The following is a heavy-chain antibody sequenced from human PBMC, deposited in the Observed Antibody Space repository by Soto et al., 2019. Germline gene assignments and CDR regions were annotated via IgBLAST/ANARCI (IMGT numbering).Heavy chain of an antibody. CDR2: ISAYNGNT. D-gene: IGHD6-13*01. J-gene: IGHJ6*02. CDR3: ARDPNSSISPNPEYYYYGMDV. V-gene: IGHV1-18*01. CDR1: GYTFTSYG. Sequence: ASVKVSCKASGYTFTSYGISWVRQAPGQGLEWMGWISAYNGNTNYAQKLQGRVTMTTDTSTSTAYMELRSLRSDDTAVYYCARDPNSSISPNPEYYYYGMDVWGQGTRVTVPS.